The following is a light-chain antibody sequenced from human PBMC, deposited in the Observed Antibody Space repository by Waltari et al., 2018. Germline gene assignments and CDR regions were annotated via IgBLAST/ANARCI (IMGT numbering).Light chain of an antibody. CDR3: CSYAGSYTVL. V-gene: IGLV2-11*01. J-gene: IGLJ2*01. CDR1: SHDVGGYNH. CDR2: DVF. Sequence: QSALTQPRSVSGSPGQSVTFSCTGTSHDVGGYNHVSWYPQSPGKAPQLMIYDVFNRPSGVPDRFSGSKSGNTASLTISGLQADDEADYYCCSYAGSYTVLFGGGTKLTVL.